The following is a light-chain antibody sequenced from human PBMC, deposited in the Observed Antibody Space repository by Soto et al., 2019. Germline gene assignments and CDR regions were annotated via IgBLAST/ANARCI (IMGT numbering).Light chain of an antibody. Sequence: QSVLTRPPSVSGAPGQRVSISRTGTSSNIGAGYDVHWYQHLPGTAPKLLIFGDINRPSGVPDRFSGSKSGTSASLAITGLQAEDEADYYCQSYDSSLSISVFGGGTKVTVL. J-gene: IGLJ2*01. V-gene: IGLV1-40*01. CDR3: QSYDSSLSISV. CDR1: SSNIGAGYD. CDR2: GDI.